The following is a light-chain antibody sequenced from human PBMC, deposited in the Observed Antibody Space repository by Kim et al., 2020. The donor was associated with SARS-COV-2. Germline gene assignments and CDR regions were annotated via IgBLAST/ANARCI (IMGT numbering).Light chain of an antibody. CDR1: EAISSW. CDR3: QQYHGYPYT. Sequence: DIQMTQSPSTLSASVGDRVTNTCRASEAISSWMAWYQERPGKAPKLLIHKASNLESGVPSRFSGSGSGTEFTLTISSLQPDDSATYYCQQYHGYPYTFGQGTKLEI. V-gene: IGKV1-5*03. CDR2: KAS. J-gene: IGKJ2*01.